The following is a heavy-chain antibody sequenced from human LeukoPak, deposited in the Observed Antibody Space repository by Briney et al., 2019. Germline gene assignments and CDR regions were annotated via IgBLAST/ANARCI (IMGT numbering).Heavy chain of an antibody. D-gene: IGHD3-9*01. CDR1: GGTFSSYA. J-gene: IGHJ4*02. V-gene: IGHV1-69*13. CDR2: IIPIFGTA. CDR3: AGDLVGSHTGYSSGAWDY. Sequence: ASVKVSCKASGGTFSSYAISWVRQAPGQGLEWMGGIIPIFGTANYAQKFQGRLTITADESTSTAYMELSSLRPEDTAVYYCAGDLVGSHTGYSSGAWDYWGQGTLVTVSS.